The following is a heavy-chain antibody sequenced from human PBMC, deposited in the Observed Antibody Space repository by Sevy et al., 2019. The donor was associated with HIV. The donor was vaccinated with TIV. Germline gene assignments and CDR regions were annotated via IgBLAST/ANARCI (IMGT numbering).Heavy chain of an antibody. CDR1: GYTFTSYG. CDR2: ISAYNGNT. D-gene: IGHD6-13*01. CDR3: AGMWEYSSSWYPGGPLLA. Sequence: ASVKVSCKASGYTFTSYGISWVRQAPGQGLEWMGWISAYNGNTNYAQKLQGRVTMTTDTSTSTAYMELRSLRSDDTAGYYLAGMWEYSSSWYPGGPLLAWGQGTLVTVSS. V-gene: IGHV1-18*01. J-gene: IGHJ5*02.